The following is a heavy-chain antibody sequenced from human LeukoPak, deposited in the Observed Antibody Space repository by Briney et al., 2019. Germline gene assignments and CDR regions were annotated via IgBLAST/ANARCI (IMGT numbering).Heavy chain of an antibody. D-gene: IGHD3-10*01. J-gene: IGHJ4*02. CDR2: IYYSGST. V-gene: IGHV4-39*07. CDR1: GGSISSSSYY. CDR3: ARDRGGSGSYPFDY. Sequence: SETLSLTCTVSGGSISSSSYYWGWIRQPPGKGLEWIGSIYYSGSTYYNPSLKSRVTISVDTSKNQFSLKLSSVTAADTAVYYCARDRGGSGSYPFDYWGQGTLVTVSS.